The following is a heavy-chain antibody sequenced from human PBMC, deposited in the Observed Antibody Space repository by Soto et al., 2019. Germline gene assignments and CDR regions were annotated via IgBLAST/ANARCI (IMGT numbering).Heavy chain of an antibody. D-gene: IGHD6-19*01. CDR1: GYTFTSYG. CDR3: ARDGEWLVEDYYYYMDV. V-gene: IGHV1-18*01. Sequence: GVSVKVSCKAPGYTFTSYGLSSVRHAPGKGLEWMGWISAYNGNTNYAQKLQGRVTMTTDTSTSTAYMELRSLRSDDTAVYYCARDGEWLVEDYYYYMDVWGKGTTVTVSS. CDR2: ISAYNGNT. J-gene: IGHJ6*03.